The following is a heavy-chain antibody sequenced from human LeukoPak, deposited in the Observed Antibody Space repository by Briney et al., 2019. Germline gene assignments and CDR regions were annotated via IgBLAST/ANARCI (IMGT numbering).Heavy chain of an antibody. V-gene: IGHV1-2*02. CDR3: ASVSVAVDFDY. J-gene: IGHJ4*02. CDR1: GYPFTGSY. D-gene: IGHD6-19*01. Sequence: ASVKVSCKASGYPFTGSYMHWVRQAPGQGLRWMGWINPNSGGTNYAQKFQGRVTMTRETSISTAYMELSRLRSDDTAVYYCASVSVAVDFDYWGQGTLVTGSS. CDR2: INPNSGGT.